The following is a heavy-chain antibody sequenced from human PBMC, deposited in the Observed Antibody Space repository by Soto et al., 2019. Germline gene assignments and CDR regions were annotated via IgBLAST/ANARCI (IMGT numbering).Heavy chain of an antibody. J-gene: IGHJ4*02. CDR3: ARDGQRRGYSYGYYDY. Sequence: GGSLRLSCAASGFTFSSYAMHWVRQAPGKGLEWVAVISYDGSNKYYADSVKGRFTISRDNSKNTLYLQMNSLRAEDTAVYYCARDGQRRGYSYGYYDYWGQGTLVTVSS. CDR2: ISYDGSNK. D-gene: IGHD5-18*01. V-gene: IGHV3-30-3*01. CDR1: GFTFSSYA.